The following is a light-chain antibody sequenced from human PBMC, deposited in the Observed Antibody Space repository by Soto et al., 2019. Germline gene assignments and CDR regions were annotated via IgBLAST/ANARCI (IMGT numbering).Light chain of an antibody. CDR3: QQSYSSPPT. V-gene: IGKV1-39*01. J-gene: IGKJ1*01. CDR1: QSISNH. Sequence: DLQMTQSPSSLSASVEDRVIITCRASQSISNHLNWYQQKPGKAPKLLIFAASSLQSGVPSRFSGSRSGPDFTLTISSLQPEDFATYYCQQSYSSPPTFGQGTKAEIK. CDR2: AAS.